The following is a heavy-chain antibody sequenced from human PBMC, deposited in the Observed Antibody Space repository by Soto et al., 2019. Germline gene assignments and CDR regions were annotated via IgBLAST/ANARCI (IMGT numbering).Heavy chain of an antibody. CDR2: IIPIFGTA. V-gene: IGHV1-69*13. D-gene: IGHD3-22*01. CDR3: ARDGAYYYDSSGSLSPFDY. CDR1: GGTFSSYA. J-gene: IGHJ4*02. Sequence: GASVKVSCKASGGTFSSYAISWVRQAPGQGLEWMGGIIPIFGTANYAQKFQGRVTITADESTSTAYMELSSLRSEDTAVYYCARDGAYYYDSSGSLSPFDYWGQGTLVTVSS.